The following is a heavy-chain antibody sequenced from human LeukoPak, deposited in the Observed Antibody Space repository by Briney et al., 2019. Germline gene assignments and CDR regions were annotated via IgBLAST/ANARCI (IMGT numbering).Heavy chain of an antibody. CDR2: IYQSGST. V-gene: IGHV4-34*01. CDR1: GGSFSGYY. Sequence: SETLSLTCAVYGGSFSGYYWSWIRQPPGKGLEWIGEIYQSGSTNYNPSLKSRVTMSVHTSKNQFSLKLSSVTAADTAVYYCPSLTGTTSYNWFDPWGQGTLVTVSS. J-gene: IGHJ5*02. D-gene: IGHD4-17*01. CDR3: PSLTGTTSYNWFDP.